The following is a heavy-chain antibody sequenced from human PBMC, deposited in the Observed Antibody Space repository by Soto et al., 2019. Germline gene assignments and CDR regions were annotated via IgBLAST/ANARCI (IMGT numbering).Heavy chain of an antibody. CDR1: GFTFSSYA. D-gene: IGHD1-26*01. Sequence: GGSLRLSCAASGFTFSSYAMHWVRQAPGKGLEWVAVISYDGSNKYYADSVKGRFTISRDNSKNTLYLQMNSLRAEDTAVYYCARELIVGATDAFDIWGQGTMVTVSS. CDR3: ARELIVGATDAFDI. V-gene: IGHV3-30-3*01. CDR2: ISYDGSNK. J-gene: IGHJ3*02.